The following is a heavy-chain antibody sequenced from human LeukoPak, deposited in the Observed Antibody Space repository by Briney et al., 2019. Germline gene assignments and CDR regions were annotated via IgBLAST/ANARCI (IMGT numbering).Heavy chain of an antibody. CDR2: IYHSGSA. Sequence: PSETLSLTCTVSGGSISSFYWSWIRQPPGKGLEWIGYIYHSGSAKYNPSLKSRVTISVDTSKNQFSLKLSSVTVADTAVYYCARQPVEMSTIAALDYWGQGTLVTVSS. J-gene: IGHJ4*02. CDR3: ARQPVEMSTIAALDY. D-gene: IGHD5-24*01. V-gene: IGHV4-59*01. CDR1: GGSISSFY.